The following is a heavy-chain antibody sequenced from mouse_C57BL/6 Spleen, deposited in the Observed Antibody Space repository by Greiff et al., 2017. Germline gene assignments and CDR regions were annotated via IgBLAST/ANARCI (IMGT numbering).Heavy chain of an antibody. V-gene: IGHV1-55*01. Sequence: QVQLQQPGAELVKPGASVKMSCKASGYTFTSYWITWVKQRPGQGLEWIGDIYPGSGSTYYNEKFKSKVTLTVDTSSSTAYMQLSSLTSEDSAVYYCARGDHYYGSSFDYWGQGTTLTVSS. CDR2: IYPGSGST. CDR1: GYTFTSYW. CDR3: ARGDHYYGSSFDY. D-gene: IGHD1-1*01. J-gene: IGHJ2*01.